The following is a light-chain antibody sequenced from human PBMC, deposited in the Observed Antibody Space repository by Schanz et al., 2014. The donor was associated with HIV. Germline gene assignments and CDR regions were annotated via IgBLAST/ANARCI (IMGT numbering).Light chain of an antibody. CDR3: SSYTSSSSVV. CDR1: SSDVGGYNH. J-gene: IGLJ2*01. V-gene: IGLV2-14*03. Sequence: QSALTQPPSASGSPGQSVTISCTGTSSDVGGYNHVSWYQQHPGKPPKLIIYDVDNRPSGVSNRFSGSKSGNTASLTISGLQAEDEADYYCSSYTSSSSVVFGGGTKVTVL. CDR2: DVD.